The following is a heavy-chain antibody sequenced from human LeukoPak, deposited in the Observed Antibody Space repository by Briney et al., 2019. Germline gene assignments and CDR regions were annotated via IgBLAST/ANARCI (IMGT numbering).Heavy chain of an antibody. J-gene: IGHJ4*02. CDR3: AKDLDIVATITGN. Sequence: GGSLRLSCAASGFTFSSYAMSRVRQAPGKGLEWVSGVSGRGGSTYYADSVKGRFTISRDNSKNTLYLQMNSLRAEDTAVYYCAKDLDIVATITGNWGQGTLVTVSS. CDR1: GFTFSSYA. D-gene: IGHD5-12*01. CDR2: VSGRGGST. V-gene: IGHV3-23*01.